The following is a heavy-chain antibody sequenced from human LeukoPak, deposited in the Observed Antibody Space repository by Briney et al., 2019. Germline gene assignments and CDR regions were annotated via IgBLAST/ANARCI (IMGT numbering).Heavy chain of an antibody. CDR3: AKDLFITIGMDV. V-gene: IGHV3-23*01. D-gene: IGHD3-10*01. CDR2: ISGSGGST. Sequence: GGSLRLSCAASGFTFGRYAMSWVRQAPGKGLEWVSVISGSGGSTNYADSVKGRLTISRDNSKNTLYLQMNSLRAEDTAVYYCAKDLFITIGMDVWGQGTTVTVSS. CDR1: GFTFGRYA. J-gene: IGHJ6*02.